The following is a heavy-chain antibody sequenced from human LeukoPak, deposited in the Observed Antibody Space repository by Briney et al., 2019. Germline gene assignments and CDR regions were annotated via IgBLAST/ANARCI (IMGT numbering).Heavy chain of an antibody. CDR3: ARVTPLRQLDQQFDY. V-gene: IGHV4-59*12. Sequence: SETLSLTCTVSGDSFSYFYWSWIRQPPGKGLEWIGYIYDSGSTNYNPSLKSRVTISLDTSKNQFSLKLSSVTAADTAVYYCARVTPLRQLDQQFDYWGQGTLVTVSS. CDR2: IYDSGST. CDR1: GDSFSYFY. J-gene: IGHJ4*02. D-gene: IGHD6-6*01.